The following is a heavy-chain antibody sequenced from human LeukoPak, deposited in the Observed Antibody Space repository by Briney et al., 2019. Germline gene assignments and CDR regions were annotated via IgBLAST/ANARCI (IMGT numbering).Heavy chain of an antibody. CDR2: IYYSGST. D-gene: IGHD4/OR15-4a*01. J-gene: IGHJ4*02. Sequence: SETLSLTCVVSGYSISTDYFWGWIRQPPGKGLEWIGYIYYSGSTYYNPSLKSRVTISVDTSKNQFSLKLSSVTAADTAVYYCQRGAGEDYFDYWGQGTLVTVSS. V-gene: IGHV4-38-2*01. CDR3: QRGAGEDYFDY. CDR1: GYSISTDYF.